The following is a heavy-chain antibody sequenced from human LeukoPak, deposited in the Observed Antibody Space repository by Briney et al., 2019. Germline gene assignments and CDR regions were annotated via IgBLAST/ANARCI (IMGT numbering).Heavy chain of an antibody. CDR3: ARVDYYDSSGYPLGYFDY. V-gene: IGHV3-20*04. D-gene: IGHD3-22*01. J-gene: IGHJ4*02. CDR2: INWNVCST. CDR1: GFTFDDYG. Sequence: GGSLRLSCAASGFTFDDYGMSWVRQAPGKGLEWVSGINWNVCSTGYADSVKGRFTSSRDNAKNSLYLQMNSLRAEDTALYYCARVDYYDSSGYPLGYFDYWGQGTLVTVSS.